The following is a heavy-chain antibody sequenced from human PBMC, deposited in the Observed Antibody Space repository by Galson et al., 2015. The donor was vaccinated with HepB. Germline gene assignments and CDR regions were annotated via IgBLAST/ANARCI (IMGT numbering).Heavy chain of an antibody. CDR3: AKDYSNYVYYYYYGMDV. D-gene: IGHD4-11*01. V-gene: IGHV3-30*18. CDR2: ISYDGSNK. Sequence: SLRLSCAASGFTFSSYGMHWVRQAPGKGLEWVAVISYDGSNKYYADSVKGRFTISRDNSKNTLYLQMNSLRAEDTAVYYCAKDYSNYVYYYYYGMDVWGQGTTVTVSS. J-gene: IGHJ6*02. CDR1: GFTFSSYG.